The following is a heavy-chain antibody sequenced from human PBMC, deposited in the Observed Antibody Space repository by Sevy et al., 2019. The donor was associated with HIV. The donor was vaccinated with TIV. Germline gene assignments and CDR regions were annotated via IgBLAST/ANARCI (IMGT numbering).Heavy chain of an antibody. Sequence: GGSLRLSCAASGFTFSGYSMNWVRQAPGKGLEWVSSISNASSFIYYADSVKGRFTISRDNAKNSLYLQMNSLRPEDTAVYYCAGDRGVGTSSYGMHVWGQGTTVTVSS. J-gene: IGHJ6*02. D-gene: IGHD1-26*01. V-gene: IGHV3-21*01. CDR2: ISNASSFI. CDR3: AGDRGVGTSSYGMHV. CDR1: GFTFSGYS.